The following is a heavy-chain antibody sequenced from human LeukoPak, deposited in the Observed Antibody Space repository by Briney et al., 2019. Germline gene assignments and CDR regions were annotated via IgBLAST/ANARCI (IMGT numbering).Heavy chain of an antibody. J-gene: IGHJ4*02. CDR1: GFTFSDYY. Sequence: GGPLRLSCAASGFTFSDYYMIWIRPSPGKGLEWGSYISSSSSHTHYADSVKGRFTISRDNAKNSLYLQMSSLRADDTAVYYCARVGVIAAAGTFDFWGQGTLVTVSS. V-gene: IGHV3-11*06. CDR2: ISSSSSHT. CDR3: ARVGVIAAAGTFDF. D-gene: IGHD6-13*01.